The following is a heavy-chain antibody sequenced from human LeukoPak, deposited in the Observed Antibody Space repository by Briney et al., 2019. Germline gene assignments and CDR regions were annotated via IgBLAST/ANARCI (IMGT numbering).Heavy chain of an antibody. CDR3: ARVWGRHSYGFGFDY. J-gene: IGHJ4*02. V-gene: IGHV4-59*06. D-gene: IGHD5-18*01. Sequence: SETLSLTCTVSGGSISSYYWSWIRQHPGKGLEWIGYIYYSGSTYYNPSLKSRVTISVDTSKNQFSLKLSSVTAADTAVYYCARVWGRHSYGFGFDYWGQGTLVTVSS. CDR2: IYYSGST. CDR1: GGSISSYY.